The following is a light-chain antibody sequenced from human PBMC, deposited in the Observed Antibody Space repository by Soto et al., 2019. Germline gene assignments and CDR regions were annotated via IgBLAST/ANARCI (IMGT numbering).Light chain of an antibody. V-gene: IGKV1-5*01. CDR3: QQYNSWT. Sequence: DIQMTQSPSTLSASVGDRVTITCRASQSISSWLAWYQQKPGKAPKLLIYDASSWESGVPSRFSGSGSGTEFTLNISSLQPDDFATYYCQQYNSWTFGQGTKVEIK. CDR2: DAS. J-gene: IGKJ1*01. CDR1: QSISSW.